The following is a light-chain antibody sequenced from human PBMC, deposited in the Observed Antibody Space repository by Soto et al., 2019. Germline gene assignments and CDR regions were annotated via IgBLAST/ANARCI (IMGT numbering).Light chain of an antibody. Sequence: EIVLTQSPGTLSLSPGERATLSCRASQSVSRSLLAWYQQKPGQAPRLLIYGASTRATGIADRFSGSGSGTDFTITISTLEPEDFAVYYYHQYDYPPPYSFGQGTKLEIK. J-gene: IGKJ2*03. CDR3: HQYDYPPPYS. CDR2: GAS. CDR1: QSVSRSL. V-gene: IGKV3-20*01.